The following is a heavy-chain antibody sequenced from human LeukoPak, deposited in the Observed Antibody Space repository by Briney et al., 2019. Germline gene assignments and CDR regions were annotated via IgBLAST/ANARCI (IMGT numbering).Heavy chain of an antibody. CDR3: AKSRSGSANWALQTFDI. V-gene: IGHV3-23*01. CDR2: ISGSGGST. CDR1: GFTFSSYA. Sequence: GGSLRLSCAASGFTFSSYAMSWVRQAPGKGLEWVSAISGSGGSTYYADSVKGRFTISRDNSKNTLYLQMNSLRAEDTAVYYCAKSRSGSANWALQTFDIWGQGTLVTVSA. J-gene: IGHJ5*02. D-gene: IGHD1-1*01.